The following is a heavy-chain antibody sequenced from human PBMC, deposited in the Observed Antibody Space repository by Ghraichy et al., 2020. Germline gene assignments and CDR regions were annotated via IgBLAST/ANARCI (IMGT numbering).Heavy chain of an antibody. J-gene: IGHJ6*02. CDR1: GGSISSFY. D-gene: IGHD2-2*01. CDR2: IFYSGIT. Sequence: GSLRLSCSVSGGSISSFYWSWIRQSPGKGLEWVGYIFYSGITNYNSSLKSRVTISVDPSKNQFSLKLSSVTAADTAVYYCARDVVPSATKYGLDVWGQGTTVTVSS. CDR3: ARDVVPSATKYGLDV. V-gene: IGHV4-59*01.